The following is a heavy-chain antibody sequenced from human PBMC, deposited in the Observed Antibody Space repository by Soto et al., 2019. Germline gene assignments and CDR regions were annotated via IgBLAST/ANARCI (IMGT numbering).Heavy chain of an antibody. V-gene: IGHV1-8*01. CDR2: MNPNSVNT. CDR1: GYTFTSYD. CDR3: ARGSVVVVITGLWFEP. D-gene: IGHD3-22*01. J-gene: IGHJ5*02. Sequence: QVQLVQSGAEVKKPGASVKVSCKASGYTFTSYDINWVRQATGQGLEWMGWMNPNSVNTGYAQKFQGRDTMTRNTSISTADMARSSLRSEDSAVYYCARGSVVVVITGLWFEPLGQGTLVTVAS.